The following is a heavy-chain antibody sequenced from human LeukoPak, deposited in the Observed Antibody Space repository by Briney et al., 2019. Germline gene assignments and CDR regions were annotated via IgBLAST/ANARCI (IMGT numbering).Heavy chain of an antibody. V-gene: IGHV3-48*01. Sequence: PGGSLRLSCAASGFTFSSYSMNWVRRAPGKGREWVSHISTGSSTIYYADSVKGRFTISRDNAKNSLYLQMNSLRAEDTAVYYCARDFAGWGYFDLWGRGTQVTVSS. CDR3: ARDFAGWGYFDL. CDR2: ISTGSSTI. CDR1: GFTFSSYS. J-gene: IGHJ2*01. D-gene: IGHD3-9*01.